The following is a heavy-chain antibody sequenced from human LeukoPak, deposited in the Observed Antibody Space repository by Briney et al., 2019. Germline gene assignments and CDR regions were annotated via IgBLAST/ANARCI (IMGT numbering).Heavy chain of an antibody. D-gene: IGHD3-22*01. Sequence: SXXVSCKASGYTFTSYDINWVGQATGRGLEWMGWMNPNNGNTGYAQKYQGRVTITRNTYIRTAYMELRSQRYEDTAVYYCARTGKPDISGYYYVLSWFDPWGQGTLVTVSS. V-gene: IGHV1-8*03. CDR2: MNPNNGNT. CDR1: GYTFTSYD. J-gene: IGHJ5*02. CDR3: ARTGKPDISGYYYVLSWFDP.